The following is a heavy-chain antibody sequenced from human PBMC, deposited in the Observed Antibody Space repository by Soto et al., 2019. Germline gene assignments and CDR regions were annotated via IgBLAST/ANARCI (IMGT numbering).Heavy chain of an antibody. Sequence: QVQLQESGPGLVKPSETLSLTCTVSGASISRYYWSWLRQSPGKGLEWIGYMYYSVTANYNPSLRSRITISVDTSKTQFSLNLNSVTAADTAVYYCAREYPVNSAYFDYWGQGILVTVSS. J-gene: IGHJ4*02. D-gene: IGHD1-26*01. CDR3: AREYPVNSAYFDY. CDR2: MYYSVTA. CDR1: GASISRYY. V-gene: IGHV4-59*01.